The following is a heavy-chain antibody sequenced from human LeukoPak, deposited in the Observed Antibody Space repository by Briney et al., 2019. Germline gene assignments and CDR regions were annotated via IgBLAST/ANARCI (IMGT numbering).Heavy chain of an antibody. J-gene: IGHJ4*02. Sequence: SETLSLTCTVSGGSISSGGYYWSWIRQHPGKGLEWIGYIYYSGSTYYNPSLKSRVTISVDTSKNQFSLKLSSVTAADTAVYYCARRESIAARLDYWGQGTLVTVSS. CDR1: GGSISSGGYY. CDR2: IYYSGST. V-gene: IGHV4-31*03. CDR3: ARRESIAARLDY. D-gene: IGHD6-6*01.